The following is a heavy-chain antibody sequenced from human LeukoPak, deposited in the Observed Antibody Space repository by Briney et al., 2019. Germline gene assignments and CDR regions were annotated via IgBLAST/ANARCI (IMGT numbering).Heavy chain of an antibody. CDR3: ARMDSSGYFDY. Sequence: GGSLRLSCAAFGFTFTSYWMNWVRQAPGKGLEWVANIKQDGSEKNYVDSVKGRFTISRDNAKNSLYLQMNSLRAEDTAVYYCARMDSSGYFDYWGQGTLVTVSS. CDR2: IKQDGSEK. V-gene: IGHV3-7*01. J-gene: IGHJ4*02. CDR1: GFTFTSYW. D-gene: IGHD3-22*01.